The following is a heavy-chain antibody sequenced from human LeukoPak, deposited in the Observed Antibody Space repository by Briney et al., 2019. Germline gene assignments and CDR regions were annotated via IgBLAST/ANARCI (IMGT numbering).Heavy chain of an antibody. J-gene: IGHJ4*02. CDR2: IRHDGSTK. D-gene: IGHD5-18*01. V-gene: IGHV3-7*01. Sequence: PGGSLRLSCTASGFPFYSYWMTWVRQTPGKGLEWVANIRHDGSTKYYVDSVKGRFTISRDNAMNSLYLQMNSLRAEDTAVYYCARSGYSYGYPYYFDYWGQGTLVTVSS. CDR1: GFPFYSYW. CDR3: ARSGYSYGYPYYFDY.